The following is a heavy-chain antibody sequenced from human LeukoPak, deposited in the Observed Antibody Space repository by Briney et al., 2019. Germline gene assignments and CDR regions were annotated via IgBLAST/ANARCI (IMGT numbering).Heavy chain of an antibody. CDR2: INPNSGGT. D-gene: IGHD3-9*01. CDR3: ARADILTGPLDY. Sequence: ASVKVSCKASGYTFTAYYMHWVRQAPGQGLKVMGWINPNSGGTNYAQKFQGWVTMTRDTSISTAYMELSRLRSDDTAVNYCARADILTGPLDYWGQGTLVTVSS. V-gene: IGHV1-2*04. J-gene: IGHJ4*02. CDR1: GYTFTAYY.